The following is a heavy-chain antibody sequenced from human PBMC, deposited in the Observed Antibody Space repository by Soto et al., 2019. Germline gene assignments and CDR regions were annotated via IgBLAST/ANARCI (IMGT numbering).Heavy chain of an antibody. CDR2: INHSGST. CDR3: ARGDSSSWYDYYYGMDV. V-gene: IGHV4-34*01. CDR1: GGSFSGYY. D-gene: IGHD6-13*01. J-gene: IGHJ6*02. Sequence: PSETLSLTCAVYGGSFSGYYWSWIRQPPGKGLEWIGEINHSGSTNYNPSLKSRVTISVDTSKNQFSLKLSSVTAADTAVYYCARGDSSSWYDYYYGMDVWGQGTTVTVSS.